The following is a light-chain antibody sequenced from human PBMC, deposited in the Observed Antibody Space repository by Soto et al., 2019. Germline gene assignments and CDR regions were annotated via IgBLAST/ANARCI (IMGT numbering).Light chain of an antibody. J-gene: IGKJ1*01. CDR3: QQYKDWRT. V-gene: IGKV3-15*01. Sequence: EIVMTQSPATLSVSPGARVTLSCRASQSVSSNLAWYQQKPGQAPRLLIYGASTRATGLPARFSGSGSGTEFTLTISSLQSEDFAVYYCQQYKDWRTFGQGTKVDI. CDR2: GAS. CDR1: QSVSSN.